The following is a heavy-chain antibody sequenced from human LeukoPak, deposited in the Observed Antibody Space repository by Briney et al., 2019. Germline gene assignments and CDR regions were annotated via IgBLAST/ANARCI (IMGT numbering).Heavy chain of an antibody. Sequence: ASVKVSCKASGYTFTTDYIHWVRQAPGQGLEWMGIINPSGGSTTYAQKIQGRVIMTGDTSTSTVYMELRSLRSEDTAVYYCARARGSGSYYGHDYYYYYYMDVWGQGTTVTVSS. J-gene: IGHJ6*03. D-gene: IGHD3-10*01. V-gene: IGHV1-46*01. CDR3: ARARGSGSYYGHDYYYYYYMDV. CDR1: GYTFTTDY. CDR2: INPSGGST.